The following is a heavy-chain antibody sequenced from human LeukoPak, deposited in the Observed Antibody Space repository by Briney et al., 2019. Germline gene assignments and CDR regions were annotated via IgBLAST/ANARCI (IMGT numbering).Heavy chain of an antibody. CDR2: ISGSGANT. V-gene: IGHV3-23*01. CDR1: GFSSSNAW. J-gene: IGHJ4*02. Sequence: PGGSLRLSCTASGFSSSNAWMSWVRQAPGKGLEWVSAISGSGANTYYADSVKGRFTISRDNSKNTLYLQMNSLRAEDTAVYYCMTSGRYCTGDCRPYWGQGTLVTVSS. D-gene: IGHD2-8*02. CDR3: MTSGRYCTGDCRPY.